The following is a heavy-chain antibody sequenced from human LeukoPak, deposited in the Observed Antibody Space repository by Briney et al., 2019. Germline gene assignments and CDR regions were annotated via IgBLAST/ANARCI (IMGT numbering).Heavy chain of an antibody. J-gene: IGHJ4*02. D-gene: IGHD3-22*01. V-gene: IGHV3-23*01. CDR1: GFTFSSYA. CDR3: AKDLYYYDSSGYYNLLVDY. CDR2: ISGSGGST. Sequence: GGSLRLSCAASGFTFSSYAMSWVLQAPGKGLEWVSAISGSGGSTYYADSVKGRFTISRDNSKNTLYLQMNSLRAEDTAVYYCAKDLYYYDSSGYYNLLVDYWGQGTLVTVSS.